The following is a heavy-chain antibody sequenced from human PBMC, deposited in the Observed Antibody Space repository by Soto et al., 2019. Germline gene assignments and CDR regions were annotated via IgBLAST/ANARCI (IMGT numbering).Heavy chain of an antibody. CDR3: AHRSAEYSGYDYFDY. V-gene: IGHV2-5*02. CDR1: GFSLSTSGVG. D-gene: IGHD5-12*01. CDR2: IYWDDDK. J-gene: IGHJ4*02. Sequence: SGPTLVNPTQTLTLTCTFSGFSLSTSGVGVGWIRQPPGKALEWLAVIYWDDDKRYSPSLRSRLTITKDTSKNQVVLTMTNVDPVDTATYYCAHRSAEYSGYDYFDYSGQGTLVTVSS.